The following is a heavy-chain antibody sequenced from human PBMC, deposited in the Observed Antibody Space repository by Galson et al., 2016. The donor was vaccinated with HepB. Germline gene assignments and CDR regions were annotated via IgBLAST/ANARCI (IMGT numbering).Heavy chain of an antibody. V-gene: IGHV3-23*01. Sequence: SLRLSCAASGFRLSSYAVSWFRQAPGKGLEWVSGISGGGGRTYYADSVKGRFTISRDNSKNTVYLQMNSLRVEDTALYYCAKDGYFASGSALYGMDVWGQGTTVTVSS. CDR2: ISGGGGRT. CDR1: GFRLSSYA. D-gene: IGHD3-10*01. J-gene: IGHJ6*02. CDR3: AKDGYFASGSALYGMDV.